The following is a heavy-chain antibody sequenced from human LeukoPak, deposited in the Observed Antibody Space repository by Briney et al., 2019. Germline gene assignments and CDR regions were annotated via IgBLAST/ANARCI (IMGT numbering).Heavy chain of an antibody. D-gene: IGHD3-22*01. CDR1: GDSISSYY. CDR3: ARGHGYDSSGYSFDY. J-gene: IGHJ4*02. V-gene: IGHV4-59*01. Sequence: SETLSLTCTVSGDSISSYYWSWIRQPPGKGLEWIGYIYYSGSTNYNPSLKSRVTISVDTSKNQFSLKLSSVTAADTAVYYCARGHGYDSSGYSFDYWGQGTLVTVSS. CDR2: IYYSGST.